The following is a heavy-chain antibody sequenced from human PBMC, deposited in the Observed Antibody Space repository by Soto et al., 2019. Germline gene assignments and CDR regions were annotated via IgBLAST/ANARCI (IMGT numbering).Heavy chain of an antibody. V-gene: IGHV3-48*01. Sequence: GGSLRLSCAASGFTFSSYSMNRVRQAPGKGLEWVSYISSSSSTIYYADSVKGRFTISRDNAKNSLYLQMNSLRAEDTAVYYCARGAYYYDSSGLSYWGQGTLVTVSS. J-gene: IGHJ4*02. CDR2: ISSSSSTI. CDR3: ARGAYYYDSSGLSY. D-gene: IGHD3-22*01. CDR1: GFTFSSYS.